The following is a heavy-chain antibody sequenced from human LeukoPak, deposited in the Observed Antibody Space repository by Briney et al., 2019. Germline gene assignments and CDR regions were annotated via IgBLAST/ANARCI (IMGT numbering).Heavy chain of an antibody. V-gene: IGHV3-30*02. Sequence: GSLRLSCAASGFTFSSYGMHWVRQAPGKGLEWVAFIRYDGSNKYYADSVKGRFTISRDNSKNTLYLQMNSLRAEDTAVYYCAKDAGRYQLLYGVFDYWGQGTLVTVSS. CDR3: AKDAGRYQLLYGVFDY. CDR1: GFTFSSYG. D-gene: IGHD2-2*02. CDR2: IRYDGSNK. J-gene: IGHJ4*02.